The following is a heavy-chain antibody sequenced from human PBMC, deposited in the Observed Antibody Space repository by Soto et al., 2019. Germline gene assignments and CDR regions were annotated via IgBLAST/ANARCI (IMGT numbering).Heavy chain of an antibody. CDR3: ARLLGSLQSFGVLQEFDY. CDR1: GYSFTSYW. J-gene: IGHJ4*02. D-gene: IGHD4-4*01. V-gene: IGHV5-51*01. Sequence: GESLKISCKGSGYSFTSYWIGWVRQMPGKGLEWMGIIYPGDSDTRYSPSFQGQVTISADKSISTAYLQWSSLRASDTAMYYCARLLGSLQSFGVLQEFDYWGQGTLVTVAS. CDR2: IYPGDSDT.